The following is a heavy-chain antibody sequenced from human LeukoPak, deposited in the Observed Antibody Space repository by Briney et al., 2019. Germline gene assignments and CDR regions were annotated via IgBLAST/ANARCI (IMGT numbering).Heavy chain of an antibody. CDR1: GFTVSTTY. CDR3: ARDPTATVGH. Sequence: GGSLRLSCAASGFTVSTTYMSWVRQAPGRGLEWVPVIYSGGSTYYADSVKGRFTISRDNSKNTVYLQMNSLRAKDTAVYYCARDPTATVGHWGQGTLVTVSS. D-gene: IGHD4-11*01. J-gene: IGHJ4*02. V-gene: IGHV3-53*01. CDR2: IYSGGST.